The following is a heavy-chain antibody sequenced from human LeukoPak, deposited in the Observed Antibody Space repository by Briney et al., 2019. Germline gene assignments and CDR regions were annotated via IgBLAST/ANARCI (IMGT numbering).Heavy chain of an antibody. CDR1: GFTFSSYG. V-gene: IGHV3-30*19. J-gene: IGHJ3*02. Sequence: PGGSLRLSFAASGFTFSSYGMHWVRQAPGKGLEWVAVISYDGSNKYYADSVKGRFTISRDNSKNTLYLQMNSLRAEDTAVYYCAREGRVGADRGAFDIWGQGTMVTVSS. CDR2: ISYDGSNK. CDR3: AREGRVGADRGAFDI. D-gene: IGHD1-26*01.